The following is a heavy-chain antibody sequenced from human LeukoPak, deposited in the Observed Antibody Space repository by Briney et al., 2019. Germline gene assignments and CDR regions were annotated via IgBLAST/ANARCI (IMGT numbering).Heavy chain of an antibody. CDR1: GYTFTGYY. Sequence: ASVKVSCKASGYTFTGYYMHWVRQAPGQGLEWMGRINPNSGGTNYAQKFQGRVTMTRDTSISTAYMELSRLRSDDTAVYYCARVQWNLYSGSYQFDYWGQGTLVTVSS. CDR2: INPNSGGT. D-gene: IGHD1-26*01. J-gene: IGHJ4*02. V-gene: IGHV1-2*06. CDR3: ARVQWNLYSGSYQFDY.